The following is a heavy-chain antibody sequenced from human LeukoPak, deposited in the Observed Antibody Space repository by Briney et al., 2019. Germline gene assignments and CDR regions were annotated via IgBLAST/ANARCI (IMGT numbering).Heavy chain of an antibody. Sequence: PGGSLRLSCAASGFTFSDYYMSWIRQAPGKGLEWVSYISSSGSTIYYADSVKGRFTISRENAKNSLYLQMNSLRAEDTAVYYCARSYSSSILTFDYWGQGTLVTVSS. CDR2: ISSSGSTI. CDR3: ARSYSSSILTFDY. J-gene: IGHJ4*02. CDR1: GFTFSDYY. V-gene: IGHV3-11*01. D-gene: IGHD6-6*01.